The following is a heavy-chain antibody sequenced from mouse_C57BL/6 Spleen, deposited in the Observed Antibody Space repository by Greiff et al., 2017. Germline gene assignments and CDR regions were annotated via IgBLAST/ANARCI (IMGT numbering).Heavy chain of an antibody. J-gene: IGHJ3*01. CDR3: AGGWFAY. CDR1: GYAFSSSW. Sequence: QVQLQQSGPELVKPGASVKISCKASGYAFSSSWMNWVKQRPGQGLEWIGRIYPGDGDTNYNRKFKGKATLTADKSSSTAYMKLSRLTSEDSAVYICAGGWFAYWCQGTLVTVSA. CDR2: IYPGDGDT. V-gene: IGHV1-82*01.